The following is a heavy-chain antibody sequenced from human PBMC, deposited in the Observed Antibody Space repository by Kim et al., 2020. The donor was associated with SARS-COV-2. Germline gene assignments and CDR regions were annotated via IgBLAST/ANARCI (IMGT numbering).Heavy chain of an antibody. Sequence: GGSLRLSCATSGFTSDNFAIHWVRQTPGKGLEWVALISGHTVDTGYAVSVKGRFTVSRDNTKNSLYLQMNTLTAEDTALYHCVKESADYPVEAWYF. J-gene: IGHJ2*01. V-gene: IGHV3-43*02. CDR1: GFTSDNFA. CDR3: VKESADYPVEAWYF. D-gene: IGHD4-17*01. CDR2: ISGHTVDT.